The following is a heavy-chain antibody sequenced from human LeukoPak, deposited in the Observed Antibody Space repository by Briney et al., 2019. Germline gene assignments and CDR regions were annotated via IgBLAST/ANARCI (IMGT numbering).Heavy chain of an antibody. D-gene: IGHD2-2*01. J-gene: IGHJ6*02. CDR3: VRDRVVVVPAAMPGDYYNGMDV. V-gene: IGHV1-18*01. CDR1: GYTFTSYG. Sequence: ASVKVSCKASGYTFTSYGISWVRQAPGQGLEWMGWISAYNGNTKSAQKFQGRVTMTTDTSTSTAYIEVRSLRSDDTAVYYCVRDRVVVVPAAMPGDYYNGMDVWGQGTTVIVSS. CDR2: ISAYNGNT.